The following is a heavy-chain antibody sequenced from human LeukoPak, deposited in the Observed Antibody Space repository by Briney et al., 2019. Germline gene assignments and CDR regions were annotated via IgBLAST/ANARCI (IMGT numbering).Heavy chain of an antibody. CDR3: ARVSSWYWFDP. CDR2: IYYGGST. Sequence: PSETLSLTCTVSGGSVSSGSYYWSWIRQPPGKGLEWIGYIYYGGSTNYNPSLKSRVTISVDTSKNQFSLKLSSVTAADTAVYYCARVSSWYWFDPWGQGTLVTVSS. D-gene: IGHD6-13*01. J-gene: IGHJ5*02. CDR1: GGSVSSGSYY. V-gene: IGHV4-61*01.